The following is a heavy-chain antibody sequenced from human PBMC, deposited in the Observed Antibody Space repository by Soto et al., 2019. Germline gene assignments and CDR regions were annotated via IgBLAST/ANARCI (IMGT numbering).Heavy chain of an antibody. V-gene: IGHV3-7*01. Sequence: EVQLVESGGGLVQPGGSLRLSCAASGFTFSSYWMSWVRQAPGKGLEWVANIKQDGSEKYYVDSVKGRFTISRDNAKNSLYLQMNSLRAEDTAVYYCARDQIAGYCSGGSCYLIDYWGQGTLVTVSS. CDR1: GFTFSSYW. D-gene: IGHD2-15*01. CDR2: IKQDGSEK. J-gene: IGHJ4*02. CDR3: ARDQIAGYCSGGSCYLIDY.